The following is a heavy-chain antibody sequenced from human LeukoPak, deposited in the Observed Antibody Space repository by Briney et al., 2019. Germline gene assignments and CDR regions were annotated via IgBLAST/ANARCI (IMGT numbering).Heavy chain of an antibody. CDR3: ARQYCSGGSCYLDFDY. J-gene: IGHJ4*02. Sequence: GESLRISCKGSGYSFTSYWIGWVRQMPGKGLEWMGIIYPGDSDTRYSPSSQGQVTISADKSISTAYLQWSSLKASDTAMYYCARQYCSGGSCYLDFDYWGQGTLVTVSS. CDR1: GYSFTSYW. CDR2: IYPGDSDT. V-gene: IGHV5-51*01. D-gene: IGHD2-15*01.